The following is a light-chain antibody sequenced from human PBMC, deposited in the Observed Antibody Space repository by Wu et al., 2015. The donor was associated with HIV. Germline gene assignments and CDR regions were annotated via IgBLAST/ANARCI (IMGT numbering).Light chain of an antibody. V-gene: IGKV3-15*01. CDR3: QQYNNWPPLYT. CDR2: GAS. J-gene: IGKJ2*01. Sequence: EIVMTQSPATLSVSPGERGTLFCRATQSVSSNLAWYQQKPGQAPRLLIHGASSRATGIPARFSGSGSGTDFTLTISSMQSEDFAVYYCQQYNNWPPLYTFGQGTKLEIK. CDR1: QSVSSN.